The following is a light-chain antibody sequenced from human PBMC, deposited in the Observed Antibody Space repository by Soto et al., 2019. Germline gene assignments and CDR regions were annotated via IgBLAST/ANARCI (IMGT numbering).Light chain of an antibody. V-gene: IGKV1D-12*01. J-gene: IGKJ4*01. CDR1: QGISSW. Sequence: DIQMTQSPSSVSASVGDRVIITCRASQGISSWLVWYQQKLGEAPKLLIFAASRLQSGVPSRFSGSGSGPDFTLTISSLQPEDFGTYFCQQADSFPRTFGGGTNVEIK. CDR3: QQADSFPRT. CDR2: AAS.